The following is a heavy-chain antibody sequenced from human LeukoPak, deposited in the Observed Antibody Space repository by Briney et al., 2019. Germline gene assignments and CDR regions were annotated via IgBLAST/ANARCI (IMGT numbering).Heavy chain of an antibody. J-gene: IGHJ6*02. V-gene: IGHV3-9*01. D-gene: IGHD5-12*01. CDR1: GFTFSSYA. CDR2: ISWNSGSI. CDR3: AKDILYGGYSGYDPTYGMDV. Sequence: AGGSLRLSCAASGFTFSSYAMHWVRQAPGKGLEWVSGISWNSGSIGYADSVKGRFTISRDNAKNSLYLQMNSLRAEDTALYYCAKDILYGGYSGYDPTYGMDVWGQGTTVTVSS.